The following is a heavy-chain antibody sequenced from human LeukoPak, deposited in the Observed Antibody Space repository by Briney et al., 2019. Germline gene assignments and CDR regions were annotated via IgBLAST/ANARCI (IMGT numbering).Heavy chain of an antibody. CDR2: IYYSGST. CDR1: GGSISSYY. J-gene: IGHJ6*02. Sequence: SETLSLTCTVSGGSISSYYWSWIRQPPGKGLEWIGYIYYSGSTNYNPSLKSRVTISVDTSKNQFSLKLSSVTAADTAVYYCARLPMVRGVISPYYYGMDVWGQGTTVTVSS. CDR3: ARLPMVRGVISPYYYGMDV. D-gene: IGHD3-10*01. V-gene: IGHV4-59*01.